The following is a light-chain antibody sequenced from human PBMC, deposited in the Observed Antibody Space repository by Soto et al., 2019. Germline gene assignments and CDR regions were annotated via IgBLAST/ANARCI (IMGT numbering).Light chain of an antibody. CDR1: SSDVGGYKY. CDR3: SEYRSSSTLYI. J-gene: IGLJ1*01. Sequence: QSVLTQPASVSGSPGQSITISCTGTSSDVGGYKYVSWYQQHPGKAPKLMIYDVSNRPSGVSNRFSGSKSGNTASLTISGLQAEDEADYSCSEYRSSSTLYIFGSGTKVTV. V-gene: IGLV2-14*01. CDR2: DVS.